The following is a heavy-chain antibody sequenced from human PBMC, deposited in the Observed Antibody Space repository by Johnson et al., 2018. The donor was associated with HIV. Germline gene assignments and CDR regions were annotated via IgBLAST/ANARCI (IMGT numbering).Heavy chain of an antibody. J-gene: IGHJ3*02. D-gene: IGHD3-22*01. V-gene: IGHV3-9*01. CDR1: GFTFDDYA. CDR2: IRWTSGSI. Sequence: VQLVESGGGVVQPGRSLRLSCAASGFTFDDYAMHWVRQAPGKGLEWVSGIRWTSGSIGYADSVKGRFPISRDKAKNSLYLQRNSLRAEDTAFYYCAKDSTMIVEGFYAFDIWGQGTMVTVSS. CDR3: AKDSTMIVEGFYAFDI.